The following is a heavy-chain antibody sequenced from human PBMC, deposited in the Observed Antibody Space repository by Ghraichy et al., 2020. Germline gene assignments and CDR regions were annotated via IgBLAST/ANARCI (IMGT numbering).Heavy chain of an antibody. Sequence: GGSLRLSCAASGFTFSSYGMHWVRQAPGKGLEWVAVIWYDGSNKYYADSVKGRFTISRDNSKNTLYLQMNSLRAEDTAVYYCARGIHHDYYGMDVWGPGTTVTVSS. J-gene: IGHJ6*02. V-gene: IGHV3-33*01. CDR1: GFTFSSYG. CDR3: ARGIHHDYYGMDV. CDR2: IWYDGSNK.